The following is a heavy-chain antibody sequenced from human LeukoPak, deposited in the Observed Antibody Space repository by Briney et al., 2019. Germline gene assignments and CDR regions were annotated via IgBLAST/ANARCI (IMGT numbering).Heavy chain of an antibody. Sequence: GESLKISCEATGYSFTNYWIAWVRQTPGKGLEWMGIIFPRDFDTRYNPSFQGQVIISVDKSVTTAYLQWKSLKASDTAMYYCARPVVVAAIDAFDIWGQGTMVTVSS. J-gene: IGHJ3*02. CDR1: GYSFTNYW. V-gene: IGHV5-51*01. CDR2: IFPRDFDT. D-gene: IGHD2-15*01. CDR3: ARPVVVAAIDAFDI.